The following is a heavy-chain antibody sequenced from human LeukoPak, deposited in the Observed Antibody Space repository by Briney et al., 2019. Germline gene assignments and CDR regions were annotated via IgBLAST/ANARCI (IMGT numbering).Heavy chain of an antibody. J-gene: IGHJ4*02. D-gene: IGHD3-10*01. CDR1: GFTFSNFG. CDR3: ARDALWFGELPFDY. Sequence: GGSLRLSCAASGFTFSNFGVNWVRQAPGKGLEWVSYISSRSSTIYYADSVKGRCTISRDNAKNSLYLQMNSLRAEDTAVYYCARDALWFGELPFDYWGQGTLVTVSS. CDR2: ISSRSSTI. V-gene: IGHV3-48*04.